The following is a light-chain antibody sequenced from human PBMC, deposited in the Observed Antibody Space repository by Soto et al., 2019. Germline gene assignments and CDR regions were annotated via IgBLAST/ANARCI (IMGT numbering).Light chain of an antibody. CDR3: QQYYSYPRT. Sequence: AIRMTQSPSSFSASIGDRVTITCRASQGISSYLAWYQQKPGKAPKLLIYAASTLQSGVPSRFSGSGSGTDFTLTISCLQSEDFATYYCQQYYSYPRTFGQGTNVDIK. CDR1: QGISSY. V-gene: IGKV1-8*01. J-gene: IGKJ2*01. CDR2: AAS.